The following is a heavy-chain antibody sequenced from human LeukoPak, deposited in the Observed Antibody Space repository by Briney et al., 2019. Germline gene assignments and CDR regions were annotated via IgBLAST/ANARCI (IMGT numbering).Heavy chain of an antibody. CDR2: IYPGDSDT. CDR3: ARQPNYYDSSGYGMDV. Sequence: GESLKISCKGSGYSFTSYWIGWVRQMPGKGLEWMGIIYPGDSDTRYSPSFQGRVTISADKSISTAYLQWSSLKASDTAMYYCARQPNYYDSSGYGMDVWGQGTTVTVSS. CDR1: GYSFTSYW. D-gene: IGHD3-22*01. J-gene: IGHJ6*02. V-gene: IGHV5-51*01.